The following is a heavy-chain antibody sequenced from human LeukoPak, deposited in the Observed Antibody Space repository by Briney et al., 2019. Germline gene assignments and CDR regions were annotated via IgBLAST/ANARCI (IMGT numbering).Heavy chain of an antibody. D-gene: IGHD2-15*01. CDR3: ARILYYYGMDV. J-gene: IGHJ6*02. Sequence: SVKVSCKASGGTFSSYAISWVRQAPGQGLEWMGRIIPILGIANYAQKFQGRVTITADKSTSTAYMGLSSLRSGDTAVYYCARILYYYGMDVWGQGTTVTVSS. CDR1: GGTFSSYA. CDR2: IIPILGIA. V-gene: IGHV1-69*04.